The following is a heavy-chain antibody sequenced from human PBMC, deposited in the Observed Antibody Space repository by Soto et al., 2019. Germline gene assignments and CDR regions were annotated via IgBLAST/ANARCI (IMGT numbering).Heavy chain of an antibody. V-gene: IGHV1-2*04. CDR3: ARAQGRPYTYYDFWSGYSYYFDY. CDR2: INPNSGGT. Sequence: QVPLVQSGAEVKKPGASVKVSCKASGYTFTGYYMHWVRQAPGQGLEWMGWINPNSGGTNYAQKFQGWVTMTRDTSISTAYMELSRQRSDETAVYYCARAQGRPYTYYDFWSGYSYYFDYWGQGTLVTVSS. D-gene: IGHD3-3*01. J-gene: IGHJ4*02. CDR1: GYTFTGYY.